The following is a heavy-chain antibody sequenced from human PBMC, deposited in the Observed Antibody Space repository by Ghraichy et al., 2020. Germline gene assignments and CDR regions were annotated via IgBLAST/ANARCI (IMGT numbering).Heavy chain of an antibody. CDR1: RITFSNYG. D-gene: IGHD3-3*01. CDR2: ISNDGINK. V-gene: IGHV3-30*18. CDR3: AKAAYYDFYGLDA. J-gene: IGHJ6*02. Sequence: GGSLRLSCAASRITFSNYGMHWVRQAPGKGLEWVAVISNDGINKYYADSVQGRFTISRDNPKNILYLQMNSLRGEDTAVYYCAKAAYYDFYGLDAWGQGTTVTVSS.